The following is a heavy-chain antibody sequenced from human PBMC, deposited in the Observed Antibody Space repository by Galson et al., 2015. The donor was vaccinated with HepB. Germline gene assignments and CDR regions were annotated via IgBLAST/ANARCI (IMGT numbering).Heavy chain of an antibody. J-gene: IGHJ4*02. CDR1: GGSLSNHY. V-gene: IGHV4-34*01. D-gene: IGHD3-10*01. CDR3: ERAKEGRGYFDY. Sequence: TLSLTCAVYGGSLSNHYWSWIRQSPGKGLAWIGEINHSGSTNYNPSLKNRVSISVDTSKNRFSLKLSSVTAADTAAYYCERAKEGRGYFDYWDQGTLVTVSP. CDR2: INHSGST.